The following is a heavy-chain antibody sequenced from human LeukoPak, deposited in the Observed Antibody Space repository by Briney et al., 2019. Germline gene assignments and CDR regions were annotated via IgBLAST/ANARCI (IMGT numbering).Heavy chain of an antibody. V-gene: IGHV1-69*05. CDR1: GGTFSSYA. J-gene: IGHJ3*02. Sequence: ASVKVSCKASGGTFSSYAISWVRQAPGQGLEWMGGIIPIFGTANYAQKFQGRVTITTDESTSTAYMELGSLRSEDTAVYYCARDRSQVERRWWSAFDIWGQGTMVTVSS. D-gene: IGHD1-1*01. CDR2: IIPIFGTA. CDR3: ARDRSQVERRWWSAFDI.